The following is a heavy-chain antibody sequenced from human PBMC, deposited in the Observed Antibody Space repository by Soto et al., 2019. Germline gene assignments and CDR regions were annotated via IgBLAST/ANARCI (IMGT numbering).Heavy chain of an antibody. V-gene: IGHV5-10-1*01. Sequence: GESLKISCKGSGYSFTSYWISWVRQMPGKGLEWMGRIDPSDSYTNYSPSFQGHVTISADKSISTAYLQWSSLKASDTATYYWARRVDYCGGDCYSAFDIWGQGTMVTVSS. J-gene: IGHJ3*02. CDR2: IDPSDSYT. CDR1: GYSFTSYW. CDR3: ARRVDYCGGDCYSAFDI. D-gene: IGHD2-21*02.